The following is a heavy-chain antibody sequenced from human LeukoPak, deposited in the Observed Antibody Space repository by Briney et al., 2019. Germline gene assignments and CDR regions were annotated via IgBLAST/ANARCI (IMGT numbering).Heavy chain of an antibody. CDR1: GGSFSCYY. CDR3: ARAPRGGYARIDY. CDR2: INHSGST. D-gene: IGHD3-10*01. J-gene: IGHJ4*02. Sequence: SETLSLTCAVYGGSFSCYYWSWIRQPPGKGLEWIGEINHSGSTNYNPSLKSRVTISVDTSKNQFSLKLSSVTAADTAVYYCARAPRGGYARIDYWGQGTLVTVSS. V-gene: IGHV4-34*01.